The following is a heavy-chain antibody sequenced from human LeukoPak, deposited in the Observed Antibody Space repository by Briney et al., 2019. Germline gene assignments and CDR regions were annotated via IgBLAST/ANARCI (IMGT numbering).Heavy chain of an antibody. CDR1: GFPFKIYW. D-gene: IGHD3-22*01. J-gene: IGHJ4*02. CDR2: IKEDGSEK. CDR3: ARDQDEATHYNDPSGYRYFDF. V-gene: IGHV3-7*01. Sequence: GGSLRLSCAASGFPFKIYWMSWVRQAPGKGLEWVANIKEDGSEKYYLDSVKGRFSISRDNAKNSLYLQMNSLRGEDTAVYYCARDQDEATHYNDPSGYRYFDFWGQGTPVSVSS.